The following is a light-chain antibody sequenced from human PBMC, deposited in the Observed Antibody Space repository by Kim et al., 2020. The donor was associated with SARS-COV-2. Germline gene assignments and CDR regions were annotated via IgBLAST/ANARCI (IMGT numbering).Light chain of an antibody. CDR3: QSYDSSNPSWV. CDR2: EDN. Sequence: VTISGTRSSGSIASNYVQWYQQRPGSAPTTVIYEDNQRPSGVPDRYSGSIDSSSNSASLTISGLKTEDEADYYCQSYDSSNPSWVFGGGTQLTVL. V-gene: IGLV6-57*03. J-gene: IGLJ3*02. CDR1: SGSIASNY.